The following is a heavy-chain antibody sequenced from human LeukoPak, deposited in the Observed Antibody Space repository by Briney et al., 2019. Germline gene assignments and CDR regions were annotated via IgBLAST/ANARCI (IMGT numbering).Heavy chain of an antibody. D-gene: IGHD3-22*01. CDR1: GFTFSSYA. V-gene: IGHV3-23*01. J-gene: IGHJ4*02. CDR3: AKDPRDDSSGYYYFGYFDY. CDR2: ISGSGGST. Sequence: GGSLRLSCAASGFTFSSYAMSWVRQAPGKGLEWVSPISGSGGSTYYADSVKGRFTISRDNSKNTLYLQMNSLRAEDTAVYYCAKDPRDDSSGYYYFGYFDYWGQGTLVTVSP.